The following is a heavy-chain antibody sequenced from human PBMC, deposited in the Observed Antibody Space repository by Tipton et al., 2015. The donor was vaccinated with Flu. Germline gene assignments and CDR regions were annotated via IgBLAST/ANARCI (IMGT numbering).Heavy chain of an antibody. CDR3: SRAAYYDDRHAYRSAGNWFAP. CDR1: GGSISSYY. J-gene: IGHJ5*02. CDR2: VYYSGSA. Sequence: TLSLTCSVSGGSISSYYWSWIRQPPGKGLEWIGYVYYSGSAFYNPALGSRVSISVDTSKNQFSLKMTSVTAADTAMYYCSRAAYYDDRHAYRSAGNWFAPWGQATLVIVSS. D-gene: IGHD4-17*01. V-gene: IGHV4-59*01.